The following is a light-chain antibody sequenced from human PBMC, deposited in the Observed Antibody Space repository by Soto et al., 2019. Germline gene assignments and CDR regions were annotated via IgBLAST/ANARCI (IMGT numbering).Light chain of an antibody. CDR2: NIN. J-gene: IGLJ2*01. CDR1: RSNIGSNT. CDR3: AAWDDSLNGSLV. V-gene: IGLV1-44*01. Sequence: QSVLTQAPSVSGTPGQRVTISCSGSRSNIGSNTVSWYQQLPGTAPKLLIFNINQRPSGVPDRFSGSKSGTSASLAISGLQSEDEADYYCAAWDDSLNGSLVFGGGTKVTVL.